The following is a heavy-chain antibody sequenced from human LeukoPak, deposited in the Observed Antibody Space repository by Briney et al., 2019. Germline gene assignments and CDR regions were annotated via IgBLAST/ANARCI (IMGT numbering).Heavy chain of an antibody. D-gene: IGHD2-15*01. CDR3: AKDQCPDYCSGGSCYCNWFDP. V-gene: IGHV3-23*01. CDR2: ISGSGGST. J-gene: IGHJ5*02. CDR1: GFTFSSYA. Sequence: GGSLRLSCAASGFTFSSYAMSWVRQAPGKGLEWVSAISGSGGSTYYADSVKGRFTISRDNYKNTLYLQMNSLRAEDTAVYYCAKDQCPDYCSGGSCYCNWFDPWGQGTLVTVSS.